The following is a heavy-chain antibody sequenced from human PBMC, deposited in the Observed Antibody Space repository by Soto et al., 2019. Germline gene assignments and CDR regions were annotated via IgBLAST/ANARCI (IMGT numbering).Heavy chain of an antibody. CDR3: AKSSLLDYRSSTSCYLDY. V-gene: IGHV3-23*01. D-gene: IGHD2-2*01. CDR1: GFTFSSYA. CDR2: ISGSGGST. Sequence: EVQLLESGGGLVQPGGSLRLSCAASGFTFSSYAMSWVRQAPGKGLEWVSAISGSGGSTYYADSVKGRFTISRDNSKNTLYLQMNSLRAEDTAVYYCAKSSLLDYRSSTSCYLDYWGQGTLVTVSS. J-gene: IGHJ4*02.